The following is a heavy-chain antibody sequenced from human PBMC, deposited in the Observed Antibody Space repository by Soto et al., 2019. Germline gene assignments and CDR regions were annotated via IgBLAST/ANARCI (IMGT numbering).Heavy chain of an antibody. D-gene: IGHD6-13*01. Sequence: SETLSLTCTVSGGSIDSGDYYWSWIRQPPGKGLEWIGNIFYNGVPYHNPSLKSRLTISLDMSQNQFSLRLTSVTAADTAVYYCAREGSAAGTREYFDYWGQGMFVTVSS. J-gene: IGHJ4*02. CDR2: IFYNGVP. CDR1: GGSIDSGDYY. CDR3: AREGSAAGTREYFDY. V-gene: IGHV4-30-4*01.